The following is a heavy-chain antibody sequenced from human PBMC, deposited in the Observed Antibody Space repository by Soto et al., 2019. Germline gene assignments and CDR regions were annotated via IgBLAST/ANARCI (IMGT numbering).Heavy chain of an antibody. V-gene: IGHV4-30-4*01. D-gene: IGHD2-2*01. CDR1: GGSISSGDYY. CDR3: ARDGLGYCSSTSCFGFDP. Sequence: SETLSLTCTVSGGSISSGDYYWSWIRQPPGKGLEWIGYIYYSGSTYYNPSLKSRVTVSVDTSKNQFSLKLSSVTAADTAVYYCARDGLGYCSSTSCFGFDPWGQGTLVTVS. CDR2: IYYSGST. J-gene: IGHJ5*02.